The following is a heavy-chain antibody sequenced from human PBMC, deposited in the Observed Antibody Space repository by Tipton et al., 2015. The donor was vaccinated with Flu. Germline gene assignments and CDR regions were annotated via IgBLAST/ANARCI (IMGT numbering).Heavy chain of an antibody. CDR1: GFTLTTHD. Sequence: SLRLSCVVSGFTLTTHDMHWVRQTTGEGLEGVSTIGAAGDTHYLDSVKGRCSMSRDNAKDTLYLQMNSLRADDTAVYYCAREGGYCNSVTCYKYFQHWGQGTLVTV. CDR3: AREGGYCNSVTCYKYFQH. J-gene: IGHJ1*01. D-gene: IGHD2-15*01. CDR2: IGAAGDT. V-gene: IGHV3-13*01.